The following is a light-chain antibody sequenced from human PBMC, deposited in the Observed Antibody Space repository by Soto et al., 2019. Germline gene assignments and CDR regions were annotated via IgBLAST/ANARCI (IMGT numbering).Light chain of an antibody. Sequence: DIQMTQSPSSLSASVGDRVTITCQASQDISNYLNWYQQKPGKAPKLLIYDASNLETGVQSWFSGSGSGTDFTFTISSLQPEDIATYYCQQYDNLPLTFGGGTKVEIK. V-gene: IGKV1-33*01. CDR2: DAS. J-gene: IGKJ4*01. CDR1: QDISNY. CDR3: QQYDNLPLT.